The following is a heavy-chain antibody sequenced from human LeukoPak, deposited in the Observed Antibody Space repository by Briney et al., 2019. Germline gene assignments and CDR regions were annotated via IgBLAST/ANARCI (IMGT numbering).Heavy chain of an antibody. J-gene: IGHJ5*02. V-gene: IGHV1-8*03. CDR2: MNPNSGNT. CDR1: GYTFTSYD. CDR3: ARSPWGYCSSTSCKDNWFDP. D-gene: IGHD2-2*01. Sequence: ASVKVSCKASGYTFTSYDINWVRQATGQGLEWMGRMNPNSGNTGYAQKFQGRVTITRNTSISTAYMELSSLRSEDTAVYYCARSPWGYCSSTSCKDNWFDPWGQGTLVTVSS.